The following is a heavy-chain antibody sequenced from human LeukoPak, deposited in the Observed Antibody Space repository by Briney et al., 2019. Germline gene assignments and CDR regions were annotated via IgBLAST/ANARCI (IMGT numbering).Heavy chain of an antibody. J-gene: IGHJ4*02. V-gene: IGHV3-30*02. Sequence: GGSLRLSCAASGFTFSSYGMHWVRQAPGKGLEWVAFIRYDGSNKYYADSVKGRFTISRDNSKNTLYLQMNSPRAEDTAVYYCARARRDSSGSSDYYFDYWGQGTLVTVSS. CDR3: ARARRDSSGSSDYYFDY. CDR2: IRYDGSNK. D-gene: IGHD3-22*01. CDR1: GFTFSSYG.